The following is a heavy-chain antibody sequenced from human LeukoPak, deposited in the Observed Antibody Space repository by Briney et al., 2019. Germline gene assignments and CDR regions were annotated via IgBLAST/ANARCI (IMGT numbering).Heavy chain of an antibody. CDR3: ARYGDPFDY. CDR2: INPSGGST. V-gene: IGHV1-46*01. Sequence: ASVKVSCKASGYTFTSYGISWVRQAPGQGLEWMGIINPSGGSTSYAQKFQGRVTITADKSTSTAYMELSSLRSEDTAVYYCARYGDPFDYWGQGTLVTVSS. CDR1: GYTFTSYG. D-gene: IGHD4-17*01. J-gene: IGHJ4*02.